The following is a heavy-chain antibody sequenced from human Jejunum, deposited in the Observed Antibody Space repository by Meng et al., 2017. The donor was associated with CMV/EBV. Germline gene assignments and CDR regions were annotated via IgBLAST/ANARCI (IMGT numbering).Heavy chain of an antibody. D-gene: IGHD6-19*01. CDR1: GASTSSDDFC. CDR3: ARGYSSGWNYFHY. CDR2: LDKRGST. V-gene: IGHV4-30-4*01. Sequence: LPMPGPGLVRLSTTPSTTCQAPGASTSSDDFCWRWLRQPPGTGMEYIVYLDKRGSTYYNPSLKSRVTMSMDTSKNQFSLKLSSVTAADTAVYYCARGYSSGWNYFHYWGQGTLVTVSS. J-gene: IGHJ4*02.